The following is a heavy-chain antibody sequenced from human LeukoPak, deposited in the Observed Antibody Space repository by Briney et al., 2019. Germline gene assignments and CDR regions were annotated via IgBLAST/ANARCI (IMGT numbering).Heavy chain of an antibody. D-gene: IGHD1-20*01. Sequence: GGSLRLSCAASGFTFDDYTMHWVRQALGKGLEWVSLISWDATAIFYADSVKGRFTVSRDNSKDSLYLQMSSLRTDDTALYYCAKAREDNFGFDYWGQGTLVTVSS. CDR1: GFTFDDYT. CDR2: ISWDATAI. CDR3: AKAREDNFGFDY. V-gene: IGHV3-43*01. J-gene: IGHJ4*02.